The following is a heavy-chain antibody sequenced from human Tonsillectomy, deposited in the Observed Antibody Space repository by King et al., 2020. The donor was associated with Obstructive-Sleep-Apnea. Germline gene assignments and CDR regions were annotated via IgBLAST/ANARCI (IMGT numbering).Heavy chain of an antibody. CDR1: QFTFSTFD. CDR3: AKSLPGGLVPHYYYGLDV. J-gene: IGHJ6*02. CDR2: ISGSGLST. D-gene: IGHD3-16*01. Sequence: VQLVESGGGWIQPEGSLRLSCVASQFTFSTFDMNWVRQAPGKRLEWVSVISGSGLSTYYADSVKGRFTISRDNSKNTLFLQMNSLRPEDTAVYYCAKSLPGGLVPHYYYGLDVWGQGTTVTVSS. V-gene: IGHV3-23*04.